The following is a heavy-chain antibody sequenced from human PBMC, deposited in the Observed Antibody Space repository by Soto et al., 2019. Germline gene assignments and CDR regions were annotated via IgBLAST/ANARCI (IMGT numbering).Heavy chain of an antibody. V-gene: IGHV3-21*01. CDR2: ISSSSSYI. Sequence: GGSLRLSCAASGFTFSSYSMNWVRQAPGKGLEWVSSISSSSSYIYYADSVKGRFTISRDNAKNSLYLQMNSLRAEDTAVYYCARDGGYCSGGSCYRLFDYWGQGTLVTVSS. CDR3: ARDGGYCSGGSCYRLFDY. D-gene: IGHD2-15*01. CDR1: GFTFSSYS. J-gene: IGHJ4*02.